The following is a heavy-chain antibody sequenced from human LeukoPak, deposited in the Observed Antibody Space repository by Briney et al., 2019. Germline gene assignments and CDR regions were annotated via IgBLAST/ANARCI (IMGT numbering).Heavy chain of an antibody. D-gene: IGHD1-14*01. CDR2: INPSGGST. V-gene: IGHV1-46*01. Sequence: ASVKVSCKASGYTFTSYYMHWVRQAPGQGLEWMGIINPSGGSTTHAQKFQGRVTLTRDTSTSTVYMELSSLRSEDTAIYYCAKETPNTGWFDPWGQGTLVTVSS. CDR1: GYTFTSYY. CDR3: AKETPNTGWFDP. J-gene: IGHJ5*02.